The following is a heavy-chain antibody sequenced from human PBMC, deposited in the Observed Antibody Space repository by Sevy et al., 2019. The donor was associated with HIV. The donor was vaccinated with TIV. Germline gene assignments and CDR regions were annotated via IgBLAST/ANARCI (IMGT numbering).Heavy chain of an antibody. V-gene: IGHV1-18*01. D-gene: IGHD1-26*01. Sequence: ASVKVSCKASGYIFGIYDISWVRQAPGQGLEWMGWITPDSGDTNYAQKLQGRVTMTTDTSTRTSYMELSSLTSDDAGVYYCARGRAPDNGRYYFDSWAQGPLVTVSS. CDR2: ITPDSGDT. CDR3: ARGRAPDNGRYYFDS. J-gene: IGHJ4*02. CDR1: GYIFGIYD.